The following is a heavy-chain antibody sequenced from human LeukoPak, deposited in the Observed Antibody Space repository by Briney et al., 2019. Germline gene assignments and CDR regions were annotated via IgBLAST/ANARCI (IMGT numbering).Heavy chain of an antibody. V-gene: IGHV3-33*06. D-gene: IGHD4-11*01. J-gene: IGHJ5*02. CDR3: AKDRIPTVTKTFDP. Sequence: PGGSLRLSCAASGFTFSSYGMHWVRQAPGKGLEWVAVIWYDGSNKYYADSVKGRFTISRDNSKNTLYLQMNSLRAEDTAVYYCAKDRIPTVTKTFDPWGQGTLVTVSS. CDR1: GFTFSSYG. CDR2: IWYDGSNK.